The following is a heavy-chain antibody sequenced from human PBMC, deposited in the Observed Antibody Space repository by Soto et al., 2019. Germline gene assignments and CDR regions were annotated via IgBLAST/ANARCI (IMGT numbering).Heavy chain of an antibody. CDR1: GFTFSTYG. Sequence: GGSLRLSCAASGFTFSTYGMHWVRQAPGKGLEWAAVISYDGGNKNYADSVKGRFTISRDNSKNTLYLQMNSLRAEDTAVYYCAKDYVLEWLRYYYGMDVWGQGTTVTVSS. J-gene: IGHJ6*02. D-gene: IGHD3-3*01. V-gene: IGHV3-30*18. CDR3: AKDYVLEWLRYYYGMDV. CDR2: ISYDGGNK.